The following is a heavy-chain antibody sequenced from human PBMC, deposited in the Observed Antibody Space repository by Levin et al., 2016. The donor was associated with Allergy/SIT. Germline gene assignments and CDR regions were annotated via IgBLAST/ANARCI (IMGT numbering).Heavy chain of an antibody. CDR2: INPSGGST. CDR3: ARDSGSSIYAFDI. J-gene: IGHJ3*02. V-gene: IGHV1-46*01. Sequence: WVRQAPGQGLEWMGIINPSGGSTSYAQKFQGRVTMTRDTSTSTVYMELSSLRSEDTAVYYCARDSGSSIYAFDIWGQGTMVTVSS. D-gene: IGHD1-26*01.